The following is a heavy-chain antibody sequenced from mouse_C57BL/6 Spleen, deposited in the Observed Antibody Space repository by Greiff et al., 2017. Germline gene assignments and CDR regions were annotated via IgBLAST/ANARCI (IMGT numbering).Heavy chain of an antibody. CDR3: ARTHYYGSSSWYFDV. CDR1: GFTFSDYG. CDR2: ISSGSSTI. Sequence: EVKVVESGGGLVKPGGSLKLSCAASGFTFSDYGMHWVRQAPEQGLEWVAYISSGSSTIYYADTVKGRFTISRDNAKNTLYLQMTSLRSEDTAKYYCARTHYYGSSSWYFDVWGTGTTVTVSS. V-gene: IGHV5-17*01. D-gene: IGHD1-1*01. J-gene: IGHJ1*03.